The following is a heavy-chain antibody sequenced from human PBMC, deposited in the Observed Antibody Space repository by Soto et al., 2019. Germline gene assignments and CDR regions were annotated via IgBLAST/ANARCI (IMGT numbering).Heavy chain of an antibody. CDR1: GDSVSSNSAA. CDR2: TYYRSKWYN. D-gene: IGHD1-1*01. CDR3: AREGEPNWNYYYYGMYV. V-gene: IGHV6-1*01. Sequence: PSQTLSLTCAISGDSVSSNSAAWNWIRQSPSRGLEWLGRTYYRSKWYNDYAVSVKSRITINPDTSKNQFSLQLNSVTPEDTAVYYCAREGEPNWNYYYYGMYVWSQGTTGTVSS. J-gene: IGHJ6*02.